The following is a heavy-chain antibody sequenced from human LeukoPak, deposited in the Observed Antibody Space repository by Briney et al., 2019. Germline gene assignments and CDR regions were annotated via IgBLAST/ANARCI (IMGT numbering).Heavy chain of an antibody. J-gene: IGHJ4*02. CDR1: GFTFSSYW. Sequence: GGSLRLSCAASGFTFSSYWMHWVRQAPGKGLVWVSRINSEGSSTSYADSVRGRFTISRDNAKSTLYLQMNRMRAEDTAVYYCARVDDYGDYFDYWGQGTLVTVTS. V-gene: IGHV3-74*01. CDR2: INSEGSST. D-gene: IGHD3-16*01. CDR3: ARVDDYGDYFDY.